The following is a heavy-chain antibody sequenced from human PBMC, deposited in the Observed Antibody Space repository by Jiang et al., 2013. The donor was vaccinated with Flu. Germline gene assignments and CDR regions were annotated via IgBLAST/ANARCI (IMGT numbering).Heavy chain of an antibody. J-gene: IGHJ5*02. CDR3: ARANNHYYHSNTARGWFDP. CDR1: GYTFTSYY. CDR2: INPSGGST. D-gene: IGHD3-22*01. V-gene: IGHV1-46*01. Sequence: SGAEVKKPGASVKVSCKASGYTFTSYYMHWVRQAPGQGLEWMGIINPSGGSTSYAQKFQGRVTMTRDTSTSTVYMELSSLRSEDTAVYYCARANNHYYHSNTARGWFDPWGQGTLVTVSS.